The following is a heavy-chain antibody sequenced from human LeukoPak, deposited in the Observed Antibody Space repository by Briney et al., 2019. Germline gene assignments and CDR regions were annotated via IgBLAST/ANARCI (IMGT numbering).Heavy chain of an antibody. V-gene: IGHV4-30-2*01. Sequence: SETLSLTCTVSGGSISSGGYYWSCIRQPPGKGLECIGYIYHSGSTYYNPSLKNRVTISVDRSKNQFSLKLSSVTAADTAVYYCARELGLSYPLMEVWGKGTTVTVSS. CDR3: ARELGLSYPLMEV. CDR1: GGSISSGGYY. D-gene: IGHD3-10*01. CDR2: IYHSGST. J-gene: IGHJ6*04.